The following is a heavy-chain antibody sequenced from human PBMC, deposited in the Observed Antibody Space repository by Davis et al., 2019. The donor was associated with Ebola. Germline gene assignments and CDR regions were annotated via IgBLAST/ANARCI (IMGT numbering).Heavy chain of an antibody. CDR2: ISYDGSNK. J-gene: IGHJ4*02. CDR3: ARDTDGSGSYVIDY. D-gene: IGHD3-10*01. Sequence: PGGSLRLSCAASGFTFSSYAMHWVRKAPGKGLEWVAVISYDGSNKYYADSVKGRFTISRDNSKNTLYLQMNSLRAEDTAVYYCARDTDGSGSYVIDYWGQGTLVTVSS. V-gene: IGHV3-30-3*01. CDR1: GFTFSSYA.